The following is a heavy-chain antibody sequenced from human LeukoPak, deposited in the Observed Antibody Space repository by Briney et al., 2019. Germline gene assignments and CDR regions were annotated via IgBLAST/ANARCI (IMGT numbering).Heavy chain of an antibody. Sequence: ASVKVSCKASGYTFTSYGISWVRQAPGQGLEWMGWISAYNGNTNYAQKLRGRVTMTTDTSTSTAYMELRSLRSDDTAVYYCARDPGIAVAGDYYYYGMDVWGQGTTVTVSS. CDR2: ISAYNGNT. V-gene: IGHV1-18*01. J-gene: IGHJ6*02. CDR1: GYTFTSYG. D-gene: IGHD6-19*01. CDR3: ARDPGIAVAGDYYYYGMDV.